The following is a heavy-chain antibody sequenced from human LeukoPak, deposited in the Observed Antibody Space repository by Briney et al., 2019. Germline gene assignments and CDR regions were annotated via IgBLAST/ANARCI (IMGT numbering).Heavy chain of an antibody. CDR2: IIPILDIA. V-gene: IGHV1-69*04. D-gene: IGHD4-23*01. CDR3: ARDQGVTDPPPYGLDV. J-gene: IGHJ6*02. Sequence: GSSVKVSCKASGGTFSSYGTSWVQQAPGQGLECMGRIIPILDIATYAQKFRGRVTITADRSTSTAYMELSSLSSEDTAVYYCARDQGVTDPPPYGLDVWGQGTTVTVSS. CDR1: GGTFSSYG.